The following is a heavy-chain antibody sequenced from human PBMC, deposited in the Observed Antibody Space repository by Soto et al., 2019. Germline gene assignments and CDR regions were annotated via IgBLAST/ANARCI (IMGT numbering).Heavy chain of an antibody. CDR2: IKQDGSEK. Sequence: PGGSLRLSCAASGFTFSSYWMSWVRQAPGKGLEWVANIKQDGSEKYYVDSVKGRFTISRDNAKNSLYLQMNSLRAEDTAVYYCARVSYDFWSGYFRVPPRGVNWFDPWGQGTLVTVS. V-gene: IGHV3-7*01. CDR1: GFTFSSYW. CDR3: ARVSYDFWSGYFRVPPRGVNWFDP. D-gene: IGHD3-3*01. J-gene: IGHJ5*02.